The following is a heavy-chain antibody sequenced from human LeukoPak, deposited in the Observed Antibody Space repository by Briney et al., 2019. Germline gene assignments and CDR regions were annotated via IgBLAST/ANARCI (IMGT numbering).Heavy chain of an antibody. J-gene: IGHJ6*02. V-gene: IGHV1-69*13. Sequence: ASVKVSCKASGYTFTSYGISWVRQAPGQGLEWMGGIIPIFGTANYAQKFQGRVTITADESTSTAYMELSSLRSEDTAVYYCASRPNYYYGMDVWGQGTTVTVSS. CDR3: ASRPNYYYGMDV. CDR2: IIPIFGTA. CDR1: GYTFTSYG.